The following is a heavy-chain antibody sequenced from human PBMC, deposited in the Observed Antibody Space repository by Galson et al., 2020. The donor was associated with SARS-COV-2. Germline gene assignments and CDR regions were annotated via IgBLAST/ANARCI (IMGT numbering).Heavy chain of an antibody. V-gene: IGHV4-59*01. D-gene: IGHD3-16*02. J-gene: IGHJ5*02. CDR2: VSYSGGA. CDR1: GASISSYY. CDR3: ASLNPYRA. Sequence: SETLSLTCTVSGASISSYYWSWIRPPPGTGLEWIGFVSYSGGAKSNPSLKSRVTISVDTSKNQFSLKLTSVTTADSAVYYCASLNPYRAWGQGTLVTVSS.